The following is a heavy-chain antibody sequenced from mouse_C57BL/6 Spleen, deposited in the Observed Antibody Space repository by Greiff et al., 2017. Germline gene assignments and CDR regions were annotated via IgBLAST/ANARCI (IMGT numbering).Heavy chain of an antibody. CDR2: IWSGGST. D-gene: IGHD1-1*01. CDR1: GFSLTSYG. J-gene: IGHJ3*01. CDR3: ARNSGYYYGSSYEGWFAY. V-gene: IGHV2-2*01. Sequence: QVQLKQSGPGLVQPSQSLSITCTVSGFSLTSYGVHWVRQSPGKGLEWLGVIWSGGSTDYNAAFISRLSISKDNSKSQVFFKMNSLQADDTAIYYCARNSGYYYGSSYEGWFAYWGQGTLVTVSA.